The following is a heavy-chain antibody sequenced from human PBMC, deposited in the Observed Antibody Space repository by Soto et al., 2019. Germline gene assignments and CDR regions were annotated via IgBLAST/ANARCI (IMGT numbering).Heavy chain of an antibody. CDR1: GGTFSNYA. J-gene: IGHJ4*02. CDR2: IIPIFGTA. D-gene: IGHD5-12*01. Sequence: QVQLVQSGAEVKKPGSSVKVSCKASGGTFSNYAINWVRQAPGQGLEWMGGIIPIFGTAHYAQKFQGRVTITADESTSTAYLDLSSLRSEDTAVYYCARPVEMATISRSYLFYWGQGTLVTVSS. CDR3: ARPVEMATISRSYLFY. V-gene: IGHV1-69*01.